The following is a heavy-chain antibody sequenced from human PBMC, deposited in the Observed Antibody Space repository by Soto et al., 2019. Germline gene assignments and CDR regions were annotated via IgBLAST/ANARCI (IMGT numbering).Heavy chain of an antibody. CDR1: GYTFTGYY. Sequence: ASVKVSCKASGYTFTGYYMHWVRQAPGQGLEWMGWINPNSGGTNYAQKFQGWVTMTRDTSISTAYMELSRLRSDDTAVYYCARGGIAAAGSHAFDIWGQGTMVTASS. J-gene: IGHJ3*02. V-gene: IGHV1-2*04. D-gene: IGHD6-13*01. CDR2: INPNSGGT. CDR3: ARGGIAAAGSHAFDI.